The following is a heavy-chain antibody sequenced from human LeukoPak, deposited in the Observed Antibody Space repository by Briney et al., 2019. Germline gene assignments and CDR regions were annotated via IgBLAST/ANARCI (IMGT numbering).Heavy chain of an antibody. D-gene: IGHD6-19*01. Sequence: PGGSLRLSCAASGFTFSSYWMHWVRQAPGKGLVWVSRINSDGSSTNYADSVKGRFTISRDNAKNTLHLQMNSLRAEDTAVYYCARVGGSGWSLPLDYWGQGTLVTVSS. CDR3: ARVGGSGWSLPLDY. J-gene: IGHJ4*02. V-gene: IGHV3-74*01. CDR1: GFTFSSYW. CDR2: INSDGSST.